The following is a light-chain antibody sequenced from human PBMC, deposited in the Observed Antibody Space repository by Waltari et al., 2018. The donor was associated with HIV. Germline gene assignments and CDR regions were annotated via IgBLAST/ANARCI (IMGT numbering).Light chain of an antibody. CDR1: QSLSNY. J-gene: IGKJ5*01. Sequence: DIVLTQSPSTLSFSPGERATLSCRASQSLSNYLAWHQQKPGQAPRLLIFDATCRAAGIPARFRGSGSGTDFTLTISSLEPEDSAVYYCQQRSNSVTFGQGTRLEIK. CDR3: QQRSNSVT. CDR2: DAT. V-gene: IGKV3-11*01.